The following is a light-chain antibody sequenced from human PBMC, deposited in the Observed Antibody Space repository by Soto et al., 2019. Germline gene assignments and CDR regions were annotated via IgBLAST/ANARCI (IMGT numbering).Light chain of an antibody. J-gene: IGKJ1*01. Sequence: EIVLTQSPATLSLSPGERATLSCRASQSLTSSYLAWYQQKPGQAPRLLIYGASFRATGIPDRFSGSGSGTDFTLTISRLDPEDFAVYYCQQYDRPPWTFGQGTKVDIK. CDR1: QSLTSSY. CDR2: GAS. CDR3: QQYDRPPWT. V-gene: IGKV3-20*01.